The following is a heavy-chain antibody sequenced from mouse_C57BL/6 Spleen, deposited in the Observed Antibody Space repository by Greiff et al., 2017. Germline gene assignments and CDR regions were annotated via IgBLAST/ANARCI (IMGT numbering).Heavy chain of an antibody. CDR1: GYAFSSSW. CDR2: IYPGDGDT. Sequence: QVQLQQSGPELVKPGASVKISCKASGYAFSSSWMNWVKQRPGKGLEWIGRIYPGDGDTNYNGKFKGKATLTADKSSSTAYMQLSSLTSEDSAVYFWASEGMITTVVADNAMDYWGQGTSVTVSS. D-gene: IGHD1-1*01. J-gene: IGHJ4*01. V-gene: IGHV1-82*01. CDR3: ASEGMITTVVADNAMDY.